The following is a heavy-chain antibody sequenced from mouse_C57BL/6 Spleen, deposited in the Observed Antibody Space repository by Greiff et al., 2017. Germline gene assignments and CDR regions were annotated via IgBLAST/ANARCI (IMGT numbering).Heavy chain of an antibody. V-gene: IGHV1-81*01. CDR1: GYTFTSYG. CDR2: IYPRSGNT. CDR3: AVREILPKTFGY. D-gene: IGHD2-1*01. Sequence: QVQLQQSGAELARPGASVKLFCKASGYTFTSYGISWVKQRTGQGLEWIGEIYPRSGNTYYNEKFKGKATLTADKSSSTAYMELRSLTSEGSAVYFCAVREILPKTFGYGGQGTTLTVSS. J-gene: IGHJ2*01.